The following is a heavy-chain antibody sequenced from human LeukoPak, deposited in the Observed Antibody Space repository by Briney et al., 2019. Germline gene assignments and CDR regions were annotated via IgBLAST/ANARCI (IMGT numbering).Heavy chain of an antibody. V-gene: IGHV4-59*01. CDR1: GGSISSYY. J-gene: IGHJ3*02. CDR3: ARTGGDDYGDYVGAFDI. D-gene: IGHD4-17*01. CDR2: IYYSGST. Sequence: SETLSLTCTVSGGSISSYYWSWIRQPPGKGQEWIGYIYYSGSTNYNPSLKSRVTISVDTSKNQFSLKLSSVTAADTAVYYCARTGGDDYGDYVGAFDIWGQGTMVTVSS.